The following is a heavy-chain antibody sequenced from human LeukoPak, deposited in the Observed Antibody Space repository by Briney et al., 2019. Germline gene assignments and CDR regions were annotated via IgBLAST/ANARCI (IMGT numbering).Heavy chain of an antibody. J-gene: IGHJ4*02. CDR2: VIPIFGTA. D-gene: IGHD6-13*01. Sequence: SVKVSCKASGGTFSSYAISWVRQAPGQGLEWMGGVIPIFGTANYAQKFQGRVTITADESTSTAYMELSSLRSEDTAVYYCASNLVRAAAGTYFDYWGQGTLVTVSS. CDR3: ASNLVRAAAGTYFDY. V-gene: IGHV1-69*13. CDR1: GGTFSSYA.